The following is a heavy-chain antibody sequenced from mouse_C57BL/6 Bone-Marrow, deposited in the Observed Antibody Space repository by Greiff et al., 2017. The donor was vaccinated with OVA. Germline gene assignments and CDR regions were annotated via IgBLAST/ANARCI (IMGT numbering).Heavy chain of an antibody. V-gene: IGHV1-15*01. D-gene: IGHD4-1*01. Sequence: QVQLKESGAELVRPGASVTLSCKASGYTFTDYEMHWVKQTPVHGLEWIGAIDPETGGTAYNQKFKGKAILTADKSSSTAYMELRSLTSEDSAVYYCTRLSLDWSWFAYWGQGTLVTVSA. CDR3: TRLSLDWSWFAY. CDR2: IDPETGGT. CDR1: GYTFTDYE. J-gene: IGHJ3*01.